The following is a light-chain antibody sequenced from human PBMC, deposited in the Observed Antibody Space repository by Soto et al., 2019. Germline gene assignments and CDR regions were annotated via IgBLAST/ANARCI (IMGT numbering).Light chain of an antibody. CDR1: ESVSRN. V-gene: IGKV3-15*01. Sequence: VMTQSPDTLSVSPGERATLSCRASESVSRNLAWCQQKPGHAPGPLIYDAAARATGIAVRVSCGGCGTEITLTISIRGLEDDEVADYQRRRYGNSGTFGQGTTVDIK. CDR3: QRRRYGNSGT. J-gene: IGKJ1*01. CDR2: DAA.